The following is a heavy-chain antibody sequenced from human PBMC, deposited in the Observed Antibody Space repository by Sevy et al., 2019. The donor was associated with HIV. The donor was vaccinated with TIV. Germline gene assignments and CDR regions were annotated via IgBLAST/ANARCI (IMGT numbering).Heavy chain of an antibody. D-gene: IGHD5-18*01. CDR2: VNPKSGNT. Sequence: ASVKVSCKASGYTFVDYDINWVRQATGQGLEWMGWVNPKSGNTGYAQKFQGRVALTRDSSINTVYMELSNLRPEDTAVYFCARAQYGYSYGGRDFLGQGTLVTVSS. CDR1: GYTFVDYD. V-gene: IGHV1-8*02. CDR3: ARAQYGYSYGGRDF. J-gene: IGHJ4*02.